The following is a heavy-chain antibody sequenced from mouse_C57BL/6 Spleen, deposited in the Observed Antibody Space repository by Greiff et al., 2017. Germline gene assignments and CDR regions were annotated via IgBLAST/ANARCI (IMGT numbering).Heavy chain of an antibody. CDR1: GYTFTSYW. V-gene: IGHV1-50*01. Sequence: KQSCKASGYTFTSYWMQWVKQRPGQGLEWIGEIDPSDSYTNYNQKFKGKATLTVDTSSSTAYMQLSSLTSEDSAVYYCAREVYYGNYSAWFAYWGQGTLVTVSA. CDR3: AREVYYGNYSAWFAY. D-gene: IGHD2-1*01. CDR2: IDPSDSYT. J-gene: IGHJ3*01.